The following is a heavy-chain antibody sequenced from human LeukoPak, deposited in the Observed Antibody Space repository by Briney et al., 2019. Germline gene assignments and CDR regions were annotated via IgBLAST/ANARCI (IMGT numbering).Heavy chain of an antibody. CDR2: IYDSRST. Sequence: PSETLSLTCAVSGYSISSGYYCGCIRQPPGEGVEGSGRIYDSRSTYYNPPLNSRVTTSVDTSKNHFALKLRSVTAADTAVYYCARLNRLEGVPAAIINYWGQGTLVTVSS. V-gene: IGHV4-38-2*01. CDR1: GYSISSGYY. CDR3: ARLNRLEGVPAAIINY. D-gene: IGHD2-2*01. J-gene: IGHJ4*02.